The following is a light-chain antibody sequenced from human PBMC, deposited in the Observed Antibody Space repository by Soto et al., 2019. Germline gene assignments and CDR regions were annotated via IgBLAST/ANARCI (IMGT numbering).Light chain of an antibody. CDR1: QSISSY. V-gene: IGKV1-39*01. CDR2: AAS. Sequence: DIQMTQSPSSLSASVGDRVTITCRASQSISSYLNWYQQKPGKAPKLLIYAASSLKSGVPSSFSGSGSGTDFTLTISSLQPEDFATYYCQQSYRTPRTFGQGTKVEIK. CDR3: QQSYRTPRT. J-gene: IGKJ1*01.